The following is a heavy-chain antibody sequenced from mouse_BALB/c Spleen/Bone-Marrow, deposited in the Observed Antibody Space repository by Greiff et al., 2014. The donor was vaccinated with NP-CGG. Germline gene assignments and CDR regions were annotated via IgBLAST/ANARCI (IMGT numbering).Heavy chain of an antibody. D-gene: IGHD4-1*01. Sequence: VQVVESGPGLVAPSQSLSITCTVSGFSLTDYGVSWIRQPPGKDLEWLGVIWGGGSTYYNSALKSRLSISKDNSKSQVFLKMNSLQTDDTAMYYCAKRGGLGPYWYFDVWGAGTTVTVSS. CDR3: AKRGGLGPYWYFDV. CDR2: IWGGGST. V-gene: IGHV2-6-5*01. J-gene: IGHJ1*01. CDR1: GFSLTDYG.